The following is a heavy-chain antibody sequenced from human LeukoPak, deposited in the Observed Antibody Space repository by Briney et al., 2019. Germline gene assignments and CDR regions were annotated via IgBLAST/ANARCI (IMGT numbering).Heavy chain of an antibody. Sequence: GGSLRLSCAASGFTFDDYTMHWVRQAPGKGLEWVSVISWDAGSTVYADSVKGRFTISRDNSKDSLYLQMNSLRTDDTALYYCAKDLSTSGWILEYWGQGTLVTVSS. J-gene: IGHJ4*02. CDR1: GFTFDDYT. D-gene: IGHD2-2*03. V-gene: IGHV3-43*01. CDR2: ISWDAGST. CDR3: AKDLSTSGWILEY.